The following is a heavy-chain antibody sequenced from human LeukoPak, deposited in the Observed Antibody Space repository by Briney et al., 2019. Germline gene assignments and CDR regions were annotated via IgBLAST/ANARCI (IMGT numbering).Heavy chain of an antibody. CDR1: GFTFSSYA. J-gene: IGHJ4*02. Sequence: PGGSLRLSCAASGFTFSSYAMSWVRQAPGKGVEWVSAISGSGGSTYYADSVKGRFTISRDNSKNTLYLQMNSLRAEDTAVYYCAKLPDYDFWSGYFDYWGQGTLVTVSS. V-gene: IGHV3-23*01. CDR2: ISGSGGST. D-gene: IGHD3-3*01. CDR3: AKLPDYDFWSGYFDY.